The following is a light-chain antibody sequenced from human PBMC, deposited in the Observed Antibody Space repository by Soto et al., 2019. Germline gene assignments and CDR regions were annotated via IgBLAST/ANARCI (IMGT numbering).Light chain of an antibody. Sequence: NFMLTQPHSVSESPGKTVTISCTRSSGSVASNYVQWYQQRPGSSPTTVIYEDNQRPSGVPDRFSGSIDSSSNSASLTLSGLKTEDEADYYCQSYGSSNQVFGGGTKVTVL. CDR3: QSYGSSNQV. V-gene: IGLV6-57*01. CDR1: SGSVASNY. J-gene: IGLJ3*02. CDR2: EDN.